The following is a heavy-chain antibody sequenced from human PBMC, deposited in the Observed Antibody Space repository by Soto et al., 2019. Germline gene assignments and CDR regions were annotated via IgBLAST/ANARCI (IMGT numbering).Heavy chain of an antibody. CDR1: GFTFSSYG. V-gene: IGHV3-33*01. CDR2: IWYDGSNK. J-gene: IGHJ6*03. D-gene: IGHD1-7*01. Sequence: PGGSLRLSCAASGFTFSSYGMHWVRQAPGKGLEWVAVIWYDGSNKYYADSVKGRFTISRDNSKNTLYLQMNSLRAEDTAVYYCARDRYNWNSGYYMDVWGKGTTVTVSS. CDR3: ARDRYNWNSGYYMDV.